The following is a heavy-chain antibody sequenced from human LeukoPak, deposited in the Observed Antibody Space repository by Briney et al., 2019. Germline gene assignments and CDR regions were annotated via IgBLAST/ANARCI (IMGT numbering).Heavy chain of an antibody. CDR1: GGSISDGSYY. Sequence: PSETLSRTCSVSGGSISDGSYYWGWIRQPPGKGLEWIGSIYHSGSTYYNPSIKSRVTIPVDTSKDQFSLELSSVTAADTAVYYFARHVQWFGQFHAFDIWGQGTMVTVSS. D-gene: IGHD3-10*01. J-gene: IGHJ3*02. V-gene: IGHV4-39*01. CDR3: ARHVQWFGQFHAFDI. CDR2: IYHSGST.